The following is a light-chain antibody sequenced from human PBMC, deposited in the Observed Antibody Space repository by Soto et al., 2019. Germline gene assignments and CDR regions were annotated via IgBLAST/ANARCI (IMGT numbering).Light chain of an antibody. CDR1: NSRSGSNY. V-gene: IGLV1-47*01. Sequence: QSVLPQPPSASGTPGQRVIIYCSTSNSRSGSNYVYWYQQLPGTAPKLLIYRNDQRPSGVPDRFSGSKSGTSASLAISGLQAEDEADYYCCSYTGSYSYVFGIGTKVTVL. CDR3: CSYTGSYSYV. CDR2: RND. J-gene: IGLJ1*01.